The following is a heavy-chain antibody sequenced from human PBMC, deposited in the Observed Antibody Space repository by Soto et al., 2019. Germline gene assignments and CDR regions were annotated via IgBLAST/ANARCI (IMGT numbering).Heavy chain of an antibody. D-gene: IGHD4-17*01. CDR3: ARAPTTVVTPVWFDP. Sequence: EVQLVESGGGLVQPGGSLRLSCAASGFTFSSYEMNWVRQAPGKGLEWVPYISSSGSTIYYADSVKGRFTISRDNAKNSLYLQMNSLRAEDTAVYYCARAPTTVVTPVWFDPWGQGTLVTVSS. CDR2: ISSSGSTI. CDR1: GFTFSSYE. V-gene: IGHV3-48*03. J-gene: IGHJ5*02.